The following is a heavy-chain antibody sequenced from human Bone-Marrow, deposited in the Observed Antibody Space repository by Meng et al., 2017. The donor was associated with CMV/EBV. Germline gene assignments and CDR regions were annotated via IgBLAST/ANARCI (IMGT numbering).Heavy chain of an antibody. D-gene: IGHD2-2*01. Sequence: SGPTLVKPTQTLTLTCSFSGFSLSTRGMRVSWIRQPPGKALEWLARIDWDDDKYCSTSLKTRLTISKATSKNQVVLTMTNMDPVDTATYYCARTANLYQPKNDYWGHGTLVTVPS. CDR3: ARTANLYQPKNDY. CDR2: IDWDDDK. CDR1: GFSLSTRGMR. V-gene: IGHV2-70*04. J-gene: IGHJ4*01.